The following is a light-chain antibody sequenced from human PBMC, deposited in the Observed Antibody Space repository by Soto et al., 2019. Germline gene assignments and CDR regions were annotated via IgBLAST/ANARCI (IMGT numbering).Light chain of an antibody. CDR1: QSVSSD. Sequence: MVLTHSHGTLSLSPWESANVSCRASQSVSSDLAWYQQKPGQSPRLLIYGASTRATGIPARFSGSGSGTEFTLTINSLQSADFAVYYCQQYTNWPLIFGQGTRLEIK. J-gene: IGKJ5*01. V-gene: IGKV3-15*01. CDR2: GAS. CDR3: QQYTNWPLI.